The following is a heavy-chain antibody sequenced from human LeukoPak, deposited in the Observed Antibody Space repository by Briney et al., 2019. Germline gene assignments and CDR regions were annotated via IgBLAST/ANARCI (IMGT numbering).Heavy chain of an antibody. CDR3: ARSDSSGFDY. CDR1: GFTFSSYA. Sequence: GGSLRLSCAASGFTFSSYAMHWVRQAPGKGLEYVSAISSNGGSTYYANSAKGRFTISRDNSKNTLYLQMGSLRAEDMAVYYCARSDSSGFDYWGQGTLVTVSS. V-gene: IGHV3-64*01. D-gene: IGHD3-22*01. J-gene: IGHJ4*02. CDR2: ISSNGGST.